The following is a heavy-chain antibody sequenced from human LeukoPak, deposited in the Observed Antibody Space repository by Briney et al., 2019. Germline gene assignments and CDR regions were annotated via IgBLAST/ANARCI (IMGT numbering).Heavy chain of an antibody. CDR1: GYTFTSYA. CDR2: INTNTGNP. D-gene: IGHD5-24*01. J-gene: IGHJ4*02. CDR3: ASDSRTLSRDGYNLHY. V-gene: IGHV7-4-1*02. Sequence: ASVKVSCKASGYTFTSYAMNWVRQAPGQGLEWMGWINTNTGNPTYAQGFTGRFVFSLDTSVSTAYLQISSLKAEDTAVYYCASDSRTLSRDGYNLHYWGQGTLVTVSS.